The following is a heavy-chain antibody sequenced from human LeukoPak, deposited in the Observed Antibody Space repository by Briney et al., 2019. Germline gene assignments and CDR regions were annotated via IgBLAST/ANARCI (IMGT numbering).Heavy chain of an antibody. V-gene: IGHV4-31*03. J-gene: IGHJ4*02. CDR3: AAERDCTGGSCYVDY. Sequence: SETLSLTCTVSGGSISSSGYYWGWIRQYPGKGLEWIGYIYYSGSTYYNPSLKSRLTISIDTSKNQFSLKLTSVTGADTAVYYCAAERDCTGGSCYVDYWGQGTLVTVSS. D-gene: IGHD2-15*01. CDR1: GGSISSSGYY. CDR2: IYYSGST.